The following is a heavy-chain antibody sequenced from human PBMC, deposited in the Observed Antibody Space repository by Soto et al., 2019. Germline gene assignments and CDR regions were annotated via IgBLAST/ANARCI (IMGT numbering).Heavy chain of an antibody. Sequence: ASVKVSCKASGYTFTSYGISWVRQAPGQGLEWMGWISAYNGNTNYAQKLQGRVTMTTDTSTSTAYMELRSLRSDDTAVYYCARDFAGRYYYYYGMDVWGQGTTVTVSS. V-gene: IGHV1-18*01. CDR2: ISAYNGNT. CDR1: GYTFTSYG. J-gene: IGHJ6*02. CDR3: ARDFAGRYYYYYGMDV.